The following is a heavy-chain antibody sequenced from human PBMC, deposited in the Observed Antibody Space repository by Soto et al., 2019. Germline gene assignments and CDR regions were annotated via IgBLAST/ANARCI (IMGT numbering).Heavy chain of an antibody. D-gene: IGHD5-12*01. J-gene: IGHJ6*03. CDR3: ARGDAVATINYYYSYMDV. CDR2: ISHSGGT. V-gene: IGHV4-34*01. CDR1: GGSFSDYY. Sequence: SETLSLTCAAYGGSFSDYYWSWIRQPPGKGLEWIGEISHSGGTNYNPSLKSRVTISVDRSKNQFSLQLSSVTAADTAVYYCARGDAVATINYYYSYMDVWGKGTPVTVSS.